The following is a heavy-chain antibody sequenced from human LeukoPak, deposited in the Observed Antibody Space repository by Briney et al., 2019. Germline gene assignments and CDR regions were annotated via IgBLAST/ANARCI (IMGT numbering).Heavy chain of an antibody. CDR2: ISYDGSNK. CDR3: ARGDAFDI. CDR1: GFTFSSYA. Sequence: GGSLRLSCAASGFTFSSYAMHWVRQAPGKGLEWVAVISYDGSNKYYADSVKGRFTISRDNSKNTLYLQMNSLRGEDTAVYYCARGDAFDIWGQGTMVTVSS. J-gene: IGHJ3*02. V-gene: IGHV3-30-3*01.